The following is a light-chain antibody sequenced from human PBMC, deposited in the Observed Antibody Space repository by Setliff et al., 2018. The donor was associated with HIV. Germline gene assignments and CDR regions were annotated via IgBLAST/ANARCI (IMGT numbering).Light chain of an antibody. CDR1: SSDVGGYNY. Sequence: QSALTQPASVPGSPGQSITISCTGTSSDVGGYNYVSWYQQHPGKAPKLMIYDVSKRPSGVSNRFSGSKSGNTASLTISGLQAEDEADYYCSSYTSSREVFGTGTKVTVL. J-gene: IGLJ1*01. CDR2: DVS. CDR3: SSYTSSREV. V-gene: IGLV2-14*01.